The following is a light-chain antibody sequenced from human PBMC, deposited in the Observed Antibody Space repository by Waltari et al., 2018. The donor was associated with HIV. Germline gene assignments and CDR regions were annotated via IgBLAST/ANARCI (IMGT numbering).Light chain of an antibody. V-gene: IGLV1-51*02. CDR3: GTWHNSLSAGYV. J-gene: IGLJ1*01. CDR2: KNN. CDR1: SSNIGDHS. Sequence: QSVLTQPPSVSAAPGQKVTISCSVNSSNIGDHSVSWFQQLPGTAPKLLIYKNNQRPSGIPDRFSGSKSGTSATLGITGLQTGDEADYFCGTWHNSLSAGYVFGTGTKVSVL.